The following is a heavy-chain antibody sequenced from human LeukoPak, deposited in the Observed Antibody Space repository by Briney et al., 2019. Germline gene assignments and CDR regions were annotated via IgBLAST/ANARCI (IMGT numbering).Heavy chain of an antibody. CDR2: ITGSGGNT. V-gene: IGHV3-23*01. J-gene: IGHJ4*02. Sequence: GGSLRLSCAASGFTFSNYAMSWVRQAPGKGLEWVSAITGSGGNTYYADSVKGRFTISRDNSKNTVFLQMNSLRGEDAAVYYCAKWGDYGVLPGYYVSDYWGQGTLVTVSS. D-gene: IGHD3-9*01. CDR1: GFTFSNYA. CDR3: AKWGDYGVLPGYYVSDY.